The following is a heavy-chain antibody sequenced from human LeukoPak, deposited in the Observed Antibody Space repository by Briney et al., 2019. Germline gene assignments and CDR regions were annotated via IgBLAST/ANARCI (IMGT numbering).Heavy chain of an antibody. V-gene: IGHV3-74*01. CDR3: ARVGTDYYDSSGSFDY. D-gene: IGHD3-22*01. Sequence: QPGGSLRLSCAASGFTFGSYWMHWVRQAPGKGLVWVSRINSDGSSTSYADSVKGRFTISRDNAKNTLYLQMNSLRAEDTAVYYCARVGTDYYDSSGSFDYWGQGTLVTVSS. CDR1: GFTFGSYW. CDR2: INSDGSST. J-gene: IGHJ4*02.